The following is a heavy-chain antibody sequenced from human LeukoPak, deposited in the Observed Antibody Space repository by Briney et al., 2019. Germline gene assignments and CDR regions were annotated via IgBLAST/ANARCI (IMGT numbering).Heavy chain of an antibody. CDR3: ARDDSSSWYSYYYYGMDV. CDR1: GGTFSSYA. Sequence: SVKVSCKASGGTFSSYAISWVRQAPGQGLEWMGGIIPIFGTADYAQKFQGRVTITRDTSASTAYMELSSLRSEDTAVYYCARDDSSSWYSYYYYGMDVWGQGTTVTVSS. J-gene: IGHJ6*02. V-gene: IGHV1-69*05. D-gene: IGHD6-13*01. CDR2: IIPIFGTA.